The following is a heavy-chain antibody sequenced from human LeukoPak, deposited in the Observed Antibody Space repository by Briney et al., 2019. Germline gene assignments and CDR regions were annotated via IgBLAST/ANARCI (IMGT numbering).Heavy chain of an antibody. D-gene: IGHD3-22*01. CDR1: GFTFSSYG. J-gene: IGHJ6*02. CDR2: IWYDGSNK. CDR3: AKDRSYYDSSGYSQYYYYYGMDV. Sequence: GRSLRLSCAASGFTFSSYGMPWVRQAPGKGLEWVAVIWYDGSNKYYADSVKGRFTISRDNSKNTLYLQMNSLRAEDTAVYYCAKDRSYYDSSGYSQYYYYYGMDVWGQGTTVTVSS. V-gene: IGHV3-33*06.